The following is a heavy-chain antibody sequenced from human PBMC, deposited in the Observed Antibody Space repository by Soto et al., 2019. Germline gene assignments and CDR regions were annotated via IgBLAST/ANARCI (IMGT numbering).Heavy chain of an antibody. V-gene: IGHV3-11*06. CDR1: GFTFSDYY. J-gene: IGHJ4*02. Sequence: QVQLVESGGGLVKPGGSLRLSCAASGFTFSDYYMSWIRQAPGKGLEWVSYISSSSSYTNYADSVKGRFTISRDNAKNSLYLQMNSLRAEDTAVYYCARDFTDYGDYYFDYWGQGTLVTVSS. CDR2: ISSSSSYT. CDR3: ARDFTDYGDYYFDY. D-gene: IGHD4-17*01.